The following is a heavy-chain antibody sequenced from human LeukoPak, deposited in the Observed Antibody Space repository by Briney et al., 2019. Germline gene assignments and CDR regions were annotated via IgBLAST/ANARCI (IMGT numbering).Heavy chain of an antibody. Sequence: GGSLRLSCVASGMTFSSYTMNWVRQAPGKELEWVANIKQDGSEKHYADSVKGRFTISRDNAKNSLYLQMNSLRAEDTAMFYCASGQGARVLDYWGQGTLVTVSS. CDR1: GMTFSSYT. D-gene: IGHD1-26*01. CDR2: IKQDGSEK. CDR3: ASGQGARVLDY. V-gene: IGHV3-7*01. J-gene: IGHJ4*02.